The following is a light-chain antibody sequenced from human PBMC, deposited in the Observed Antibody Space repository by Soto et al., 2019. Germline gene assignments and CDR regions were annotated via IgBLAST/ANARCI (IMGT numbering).Light chain of an antibody. CDR1: QSVSSN. CDR3: QQYNTWPIT. Sequence: EVVMTQSPATLSVSPGERATLSCRASQSVSSNLAWYQQKPGQAPRLLIYGASNRATGIPDRFSGSGSGTDFTLTISRLEPEDFVVYYCQQYNTWPITFGQGTRLEIK. V-gene: IGKV3D-15*01. CDR2: GAS. J-gene: IGKJ5*01.